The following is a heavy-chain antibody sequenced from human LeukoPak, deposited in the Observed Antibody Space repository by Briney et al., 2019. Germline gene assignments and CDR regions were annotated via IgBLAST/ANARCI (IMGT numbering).Heavy chain of an antibody. CDR2: IYYSGTT. J-gene: IGHJ4*02. CDR3: ASYMIRGPYHFDF. D-gene: IGHD3-10*01. CDR1: GGSISSTDYY. Sequence: PSETLSLTCTVSGGSISSTDYYSAWVRQPPGKGLEWLGSIYYSGTTYYKPSLKSRVTISVDTSKNQFSLKVTSVTAADTAVYFCASYMIRGPYHFDFWGQGTLVSVSS. V-gene: IGHV4-39*01.